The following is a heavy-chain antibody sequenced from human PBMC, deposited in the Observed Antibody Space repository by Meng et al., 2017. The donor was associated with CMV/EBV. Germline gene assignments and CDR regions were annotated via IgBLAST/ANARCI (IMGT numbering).Heavy chain of an antibody. V-gene: IGHV4-61*01. CDR3: ARDNLGGSYDY. CDR2: IYKSGST. CDR1: GGSVSLNNSY. D-gene: IGHD1-26*01. Sequence: STVSGGSVSLNNSYWTWIRQPPGKGLEWIGYIYKSGSTNYNPSLKSRVTISADTSKNQFSLKLSSVTAADTAVYYCARDNLGGSYDYWGQGTLVTVSS. J-gene: IGHJ4*02.